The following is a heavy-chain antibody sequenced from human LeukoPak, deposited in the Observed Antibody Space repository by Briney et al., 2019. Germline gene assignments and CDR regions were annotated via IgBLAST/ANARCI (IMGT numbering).Heavy chain of an antibody. J-gene: IGHJ4*02. CDR2: ISTDGSNT. D-gene: IGHD3-16*01. V-gene: IGHV3-23*01. CDR3: ARGRRCGLNDDWGGCFDS. Sequence: PGGSLRLSCAASRLTFSTYAMSWVRQAPGKGLVWVSGISTDGSNTVFADSVKGRFTISRDNAENTLYLQMNSLRAEDTAVYYCARGRRCGLNDDWGGCFDSWGQGTLVTVSS. CDR1: RLTFSTYA.